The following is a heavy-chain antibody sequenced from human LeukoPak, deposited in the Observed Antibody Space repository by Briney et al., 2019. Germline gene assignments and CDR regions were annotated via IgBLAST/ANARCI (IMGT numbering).Heavy chain of an antibody. J-gene: IGHJ4*02. CDR1: GFTFDDYA. CDR2: ISWNSGSI. D-gene: IGHD1-26*01. CDR3: ATLENSGCYDY. V-gene: IGHV3-9*01. Sequence: GRSLRLSRAASGFTFDDYAMHWVRQAPGKGLEWVSGISWNSGSIGYADSVKGRFTISRDNAKNSLYLQMNSLRAEDTALYYCATLENSGCYDYWGQGTLVTVSS.